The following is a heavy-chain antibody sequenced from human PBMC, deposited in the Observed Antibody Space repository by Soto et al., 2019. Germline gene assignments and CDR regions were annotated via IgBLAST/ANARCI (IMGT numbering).Heavy chain of an antibody. Sequence: PGGSLRLSCAASGFTFSSYAMNWVRQAPGKGLEWVSAIRASVGTTYYADSVKGRFTISRDNSKNTLYLQMNSLRAEDTAVYYCARSPYSYGPIDYWGQGTLVTVSS. D-gene: IGHD5-18*01. CDR1: GFTFSSYA. J-gene: IGHJ4*02. V-gene: IGHV3-23*01. CDR2: IRASVGTT. CDR3: ARSPYSYGPIDY.